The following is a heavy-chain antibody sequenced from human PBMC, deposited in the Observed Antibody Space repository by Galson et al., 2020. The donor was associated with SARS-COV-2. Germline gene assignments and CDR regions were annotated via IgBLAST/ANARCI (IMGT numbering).Heavy chain of an antibody. CDR1: GGPMHSGSYY. D-gene: IGHD6-19*01. J-gene: IGHJ4*02. CDR2: VFITGTT. V-gene: IGHV4-61*09. CDR3: RQFALGAVPIDY. Sequence: SQTLSLTCTVSGGPMHSGSYYWNWLRQPAGRGLEWTGHVFITGTTNYNPSLKSRATISLDTSKNQFSLKLTSVTAADTAVYYCRQFALGAVPIDYWGQGTLVTVSS.